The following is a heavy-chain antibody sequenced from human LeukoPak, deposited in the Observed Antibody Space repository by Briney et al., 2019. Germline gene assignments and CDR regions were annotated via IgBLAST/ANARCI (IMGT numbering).Heavy chain of an antibody. CDR2: IRSKAYGGTT. CDR3: ARSLPPVSRVKDY. J-gene: IGHJ4*02. V-gene: IGHV3-49*04. CDR1: GFTFGDYA. D-gene: IGHD4-23*01. Sequence: GGSLRLSCTASGFTFGDYAMSWVRQAPGKGLEWVGFIRSKAYGGTTEYAASVKGRFTISRDDSKNTLYLQMNSLRAEDTAVYYCARSLPPVSRVKDYWGQGTLVTVSS.